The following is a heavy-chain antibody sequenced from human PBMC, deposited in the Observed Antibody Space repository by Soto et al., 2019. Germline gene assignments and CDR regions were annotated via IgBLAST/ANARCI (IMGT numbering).Heavy chain of an antibody. D-gene: IGHD3-22*01. CDR2: IYHSGST. CDR3: ARDLSDSSGYYYVDY. CDR1: GGSIAGGGYY. Sequence: PSETLSLTCTVSGGSIAGGGYYWTWLRQHPGKGLEWIGYIYHSGSTYYNPSLKSRVTISVDKSKNQFSLKLTSVTAADTAVYYCARDLSDSSGYYYVDYWGQGTLVTVSS. V-gene: IGHV4-31*02. J-gene: IGHJ4*02.